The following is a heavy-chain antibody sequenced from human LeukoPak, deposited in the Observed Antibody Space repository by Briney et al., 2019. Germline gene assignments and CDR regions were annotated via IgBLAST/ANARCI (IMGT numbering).Heavy chain of an antibody. J-gene: IGHJ4*02. Sequence: GATLRLSCAASGFTFSSYGMNWVRQPPGKGLEWVAVISYDGSNKYHADSVKGRVTISRDNSKNTLYLQMNSLRAEDTAVYYCAKPRDSSGWPGFDYWGQGTLVTVSS. CDR1: GFTFSSYG. CDR2: ISYDGSNK. CDR3: AKPRDSSGWPGFDY. D-gene: IGHD6-19*01. V-gene: IGHV3-30*18.